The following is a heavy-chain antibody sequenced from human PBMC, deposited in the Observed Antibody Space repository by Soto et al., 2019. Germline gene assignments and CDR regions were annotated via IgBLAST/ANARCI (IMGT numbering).Heavy chain of an antibody. CDR3: VRQRGNYFDY. V-gene: IGHV4-59*11. D-gene: IGHD3-10*01. Sequence: PSETLSLTCSVSGDSINSRYWSWIRQPPGKGLEWIGYIDYVGGTNYATSLQSRVTMSVDTSKNQVALKLRYVTAADTAVYYCVRQRGNYFDYWGQGTLVTVSS. CDR1: GDSINSRY. J-gene: IGHJ4*02. CDR2: IDYVGGT.